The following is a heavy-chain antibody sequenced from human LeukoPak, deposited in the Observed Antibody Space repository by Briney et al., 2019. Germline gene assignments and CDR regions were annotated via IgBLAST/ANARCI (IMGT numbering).Heavy chain of an antibody. CDR2: IYYSGST. Sequence: SETLSLTCTVSGGSISSYYWSWIRQPPGKGMEWIGYIYYSGSTNYNPSLKSRVTISVDTSKNQFSLKLSSVTAADTAVYYCARDPRAAAGGYYYYGMDVWGQGTTVTVSS. CDR3: ARDPRAAAGGYYYYGMDV. J-gene: IGHJ6*02. CDR1: GGSISSYY. V-gene: IGHV4-59*01. D-gene: IGHD6-13*01.